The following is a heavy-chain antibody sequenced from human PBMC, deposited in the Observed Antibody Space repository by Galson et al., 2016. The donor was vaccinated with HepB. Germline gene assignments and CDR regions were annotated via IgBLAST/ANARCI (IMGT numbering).Heavy chain of an antibody. J-gene: IGHJ4*02. D-gene: IGHD6-19*01. CDR1: GFSFNSYG. Sequence: SLRLSCAASGFSFNSYGMHWVRQAPGKGLEWVAVTSYDATNKYYADSVKGRFTISRDNSKNTLYLQMNSLRAEDTAVYYCAKVYNSVWYWGFFDYWGQGTLVTVSS. CDR3: AKVYNSVWYWGFFDY. V-gene: IGHV3-30*18. CDR2: TSYDATNK.